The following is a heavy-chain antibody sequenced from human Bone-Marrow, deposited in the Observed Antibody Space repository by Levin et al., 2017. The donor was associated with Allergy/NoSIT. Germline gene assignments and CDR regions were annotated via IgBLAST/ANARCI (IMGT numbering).Heavy chain of an antibody. CDR2: IIPAYGST. CDR3: ARASDGYYGSESFDF. J-gene: IGHJ4*02. D-gene: IGHD3-10*01. CDR1: GGRFSNYS. Sequence: ASVKVSCKASGGRFSNYSISWVRQAPGQGLEWMGGIIPAYGSTNYAQKFQGRVTIIADESTNTAYMELRSLKSEDTAVYYCARASDGYYGSESFDFWGQGTLLTVSS. V-gene: IGHV1-69*13.